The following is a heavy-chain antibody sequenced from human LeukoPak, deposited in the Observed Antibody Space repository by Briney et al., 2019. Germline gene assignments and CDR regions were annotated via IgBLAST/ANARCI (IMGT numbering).Heavy chain of an antibody. CDR1: GFRVSSNH. CDR2: IQRDGSEK. J-gene: IGHJ4*02. D-gene: IGHD6-19*01. Sequence: GGSLRLSCAVSGFRVSSNHMTWVRQAPGKGLEWVASIQRDGSEKYYVESVKGRFTISRDNAKNSLYLQMNSLRAEDTAVYYCARQGYSSGKWGQGTLVTVSS. CDR3: ARQGYSSGK. V-gene: IGHV3-7*01.